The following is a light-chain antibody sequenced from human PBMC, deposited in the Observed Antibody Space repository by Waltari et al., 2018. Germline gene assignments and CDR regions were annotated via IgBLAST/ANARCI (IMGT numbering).Light chain of an antibody. V-gene: IGKV4-1*01. CDR3: QQYYSTPLT. Sequence: VITPSPVFPALSLGERAHNNFKSSQSVLYSFTNKSYLNWYQQKPSQPPKLLIYSSSTRESGFPDRISGGGSGTDFTLTISSLQSEDVAVYYCQQYYSTPLTFGEGTKVEIK. CDR2: SSS. J-gene: IGKJ4*01. CDR1: QSVLYSFTNKSY.